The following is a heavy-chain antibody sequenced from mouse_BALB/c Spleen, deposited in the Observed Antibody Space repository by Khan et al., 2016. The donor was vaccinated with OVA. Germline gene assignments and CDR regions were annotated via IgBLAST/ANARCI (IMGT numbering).Heavy chain of an antibody. Sequence: EVELVESGGGIVQPGGSLKRPCAASRFTISSYGMSSVRQTPDKRLELVATIDSNGGSTDYPDSVKRRSTISGDNAKNALYLQMGSLTTEETAMYYCARIAIWGQGTTLTVSS. CDR2: IDSNGGST. J-gene: IGHJ2*01. CDR3: ARIAI. V-gene: IGHV5-6-3*01. CDR1: RFTISSYG. D-gene: IGHD2-12*01.